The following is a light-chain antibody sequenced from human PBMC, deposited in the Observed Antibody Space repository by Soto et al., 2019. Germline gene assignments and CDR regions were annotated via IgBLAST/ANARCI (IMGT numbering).Light chain of an antibody. CDR1: SSDVGVYNY. CDR2: EVS. Sequence: QSALTQPASVSGSPGQSITISCTGTSSDVGVYNYVSWYQQHSGKAPKLMISEVSNRPSGVSNRFSGSKSGNTASLTISGLQAEDEADYYCSSYRRSSTLPYVFGTGTKVTVL. J-gene: IGLJ1*01. V-gene: IGLV2-14*03. CDR3: SSYRRSSTLPYV.